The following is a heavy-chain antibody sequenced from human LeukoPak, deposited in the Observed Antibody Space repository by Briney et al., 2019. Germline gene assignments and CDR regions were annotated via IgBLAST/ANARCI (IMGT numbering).Heavy chain of an antibody. CDR2: IKTDGSEK. CDR3: AKVQDIVVVPAAFECWFDP. D-gene: IGHD2-2*01. J-gene: IGHJ5*02. V-gene: IGHV3-7*03. Sequence: GGSLRLSCEGSGFTFSNYWMGWVRQAPGKGLQWVANIKTDGSEKYYVDSVKGRFTISRDNSKNTLYLQMNSLRAEDTAVYYCAKVQDIVVVPAAFECWFDPWGQGTLVTVSS. CDR1: GFTFSNYW.